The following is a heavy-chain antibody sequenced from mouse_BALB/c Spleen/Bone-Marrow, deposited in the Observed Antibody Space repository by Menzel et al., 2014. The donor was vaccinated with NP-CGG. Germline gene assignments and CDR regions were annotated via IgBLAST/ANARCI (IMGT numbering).Heavy chain of an antibody. J-gene: IGHJ2*01. CDR3: VRGNYGNYVDYFDF. V-gene: IGHV5-6-3*01. Sequence: EVKLMESGGGLVQPGGSLKLSCAASGFTFSSYGMSWVRQTPDKRLELVATINSNGGSTYYPDSVKGRFTISRDTAKNTLYLQMSSLKSEETAMYYCVRGNYGNYVDYFDFWGQGTTLTDSS. CDR1: GFTFSSYG. CDR2: INSNGGST. D-gene: IGHD2-1*01.